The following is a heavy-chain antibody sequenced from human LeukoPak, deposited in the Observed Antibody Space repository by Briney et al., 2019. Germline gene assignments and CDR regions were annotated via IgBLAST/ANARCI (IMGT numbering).Heavy chain of an antibody. CDR3: ARDLHYGSGSYSFDY. CDR2: IYHSGST. D-gene: IGHD3-10*01. V-gene: IGHV4-4*02. CDR1: GGSISSSNW. J-gene: IGHJ4*02. Sequence: SGTLSLTCAVSGGSISSSNWWSWVRQPPGKGLEWIGEIYHSGSTNYNPSLKSRVTISVDKSKNQFSLKLSSVTGADTAVYYCARDLHYGSGSYSFDYWGQGTLVTVSS.